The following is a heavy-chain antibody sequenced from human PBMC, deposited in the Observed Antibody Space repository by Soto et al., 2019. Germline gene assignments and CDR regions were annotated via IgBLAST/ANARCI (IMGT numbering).Heavy chain of an antibody. V-gene: IGHV4-59*01. Sequence: TEALSVACTVAADSISDYYWSWIRQPPGKGLEWIGNIYYSGSTNYNPSLKSRVTISVDTSKNQFSLKLTSVTAADTAVYYCARDRGSRSYAMDVWGQGTTVTVSS. CDR2: IYYSGST. D-gene: IGHD1-26*01. CDR1: ADSISDYY. CDR3: ARDRGSRSYAMDV. J-gene: IGHJ6*01.